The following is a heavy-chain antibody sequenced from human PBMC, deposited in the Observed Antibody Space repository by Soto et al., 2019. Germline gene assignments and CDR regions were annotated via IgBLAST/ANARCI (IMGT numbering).Heavy chain of an antibody. Sequence: QVQLKESGSTRVRPSQTLSLTCSVSGASVSSGGYSWSWTRKPPGQGLEWIGFISPFGTTDYNPSLKSRVSISVDRSKNHISLELSSVTAADTAVYYCSRGVLAWGPGTLVTVSS. V-gene: IGHV4-30-2*01. CDR3: SRGVLA. J-gene: IGHJ5*02. D-gene: IGHD2-8*01. CDR1: GASVSSGGYS. CDR2: ISPFGTT.